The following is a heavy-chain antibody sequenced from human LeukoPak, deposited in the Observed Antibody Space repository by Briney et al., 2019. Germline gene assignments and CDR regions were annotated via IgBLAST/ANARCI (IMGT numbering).Heavy chain of an antibody. CDR1: GGSISSYY. V-gene: IGHV4-4*07. CDR3: ARDPEGALDAFGI. J-gene: IGHJ3*02. CDR2: FYPSGST. Sequence: SETLSLTCTVSGGSISSYYWSWIRQPAGRGLEWIGRFYPSGSTSYNPSLKSRVTMSVDTSKNHFSLKLTSVTAADTAVYYCARDPEGALDAFGIWGQGTMVTVSS.